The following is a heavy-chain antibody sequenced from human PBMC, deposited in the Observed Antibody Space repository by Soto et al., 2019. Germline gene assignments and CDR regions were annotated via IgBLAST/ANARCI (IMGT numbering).Heavy chain of an antibody. CDR3: ARTALSSSRYVVDY. CDR2: IIPILGIA. J-gene: IGHJ4*02. V-gene: IGHV1-69*02. CDR1: GGTFSSYT. Sequence: SVKLSCKACGGTFSSYTISWVRQAPGQGLEWMGRIIPILGIANYAQKFQGRVTITADKSTSTAYMELSSLRSEDTAVYYCARTALSSSRYVVDYRGQGSSVIVSS. D-gene: IGHD6-13*01.